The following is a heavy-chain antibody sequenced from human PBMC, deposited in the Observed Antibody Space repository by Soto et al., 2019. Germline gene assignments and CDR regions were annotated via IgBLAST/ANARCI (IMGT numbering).Heavy chain of an antibody. V-gene: IGHV1-2*02. D-gene: IGHD3-10*01. Sequence: HVHLVQSGTEVKKPGAAVRVSCMVAGYPFTTYYIHWVRQAPGQGLEWMGWIDPRRGGTVYEQKFQGRVTMTRDTSISTVDMDLSGLTSDDTALDYCATDDYGIFPYWGQGSLVTVSS. CDR2: IDPRRGGT. CDR1: GYPFTTYY. J-gene: IGHJ4*02. CDR3: ATDDYGIFPY.